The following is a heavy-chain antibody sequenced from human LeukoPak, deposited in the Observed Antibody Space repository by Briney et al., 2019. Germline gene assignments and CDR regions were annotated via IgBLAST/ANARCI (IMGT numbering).Heavy chain of an antibody. J-gene: IGHJ4*02. CDR1: GFTFSSYS. V-gene: IGHV3-23*01. CDR2: ISGSGGST. Sequence: GGSLRLSCAASGFTFSSYSMNWVRQAPGKGLEWVSAISGSGGSTYYADSEKGRFTISRDNSKNTLYLQMNSLTADDTAVYYCARGSSGPDYWGQGTLVTVSS. D-gene: IGHD6-19*01. CDR3: ARGSSGPDY.